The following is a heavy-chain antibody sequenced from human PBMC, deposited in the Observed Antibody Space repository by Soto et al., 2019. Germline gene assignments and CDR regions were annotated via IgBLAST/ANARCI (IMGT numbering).Heavy chain of an antibody. J-gene: IGHJ4*02. D-gene: IGHD3-22*01. V-gene: IGHV3-23*01. Sequence: GGSLRLSCAASGFSFSSYVMNWVRQAPGKGLEWVSAISGGGGSTYYADSLKGRFTISRDNSKNTLYLQMNSLRAEDTAVYYCTKGIYYDSSAYYVWWGQGTLVTVS. CDR3: TKGIYYDSSAYYVW. CDR2: ISGGGGST. CDR1: GFSFSSYV.